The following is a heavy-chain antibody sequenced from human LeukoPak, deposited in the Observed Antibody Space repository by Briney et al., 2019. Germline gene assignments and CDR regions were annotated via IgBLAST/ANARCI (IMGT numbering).Heavy chain of an antibody. Sequence: SETLSLTCAVSGGSINRNHWWSWVRQPPGKGLEWIGEIYHSGSTYYNPSLKSRVALSVDKSKSQLSLKLSSVTAADTAVYYCARDPLAGIETLDYWGQGTQVTVSS. CDR2: IYHSGST. CDR3: ARDPLAGIETLDY. J-gene: IGHJ4*02. V-gene: IGHV4-4*02. CDR1: GGSINRNHW. D-gene: IGHD6-19*01.